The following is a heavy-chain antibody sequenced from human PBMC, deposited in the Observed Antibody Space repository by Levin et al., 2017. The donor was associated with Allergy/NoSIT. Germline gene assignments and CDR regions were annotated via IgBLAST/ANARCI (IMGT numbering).Heavy chain of an antibody. D-gene: IGHD1-1*01. J-gene: IGHJ3*02. CDR3: ARGRKRIRYNWNDGRSAFDI. V-gene: IGHV4-34*01. Sequence: SQTLSLTCAVYGGSFSGYYWSWIRQPPGKGLEWIGEINHSGSTNYNPSLKSRVTISVDTSKNQFSLKLSSVTAADTAVYYCARGRKRIRYNWNDGRSAFDIWGQGTMVTVSS. CDR1: GGSFSGYY. CDR2: INHSGST.